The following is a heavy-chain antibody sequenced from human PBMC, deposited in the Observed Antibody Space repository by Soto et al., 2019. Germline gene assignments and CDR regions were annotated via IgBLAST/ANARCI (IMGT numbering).Heavy chain of an antibody. CDR1: GFTFSTYA. J-gene: IGHJ4*02. CDR2: ISGSGGTT. D-gene: IGHD2-15*01. Sequence: EVQLLESGGGLVQPGGSLRLSCAASGFTFSTYAMSWVRQAPGKGLEWVSAISGSGGTTYYADSVKGRFTISRDNSKNTPYLQMNSRRAEDTAVYYCAKWRYCSGGTCYSDYWGQGTLATVSS. V-gene: IGHV3-23*01. CDR3: AKWRYCSGGTCYSDY.